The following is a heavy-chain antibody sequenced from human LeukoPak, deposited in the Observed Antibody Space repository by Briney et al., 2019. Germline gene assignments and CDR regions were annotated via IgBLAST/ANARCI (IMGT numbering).Heavy chain of an antibody. D-gene: IGHD3-16*01. CDR3: ARHLPRLGWFDP. CDR1: GGSISSYY. J-gene: IGHJ5*02. V-gene: IGHV4-59*08. CDR2: IYYSGST. Sequence: SETLSLTCTVSGGSISSYYWSWIRQPPGKGLEWIGYIYYSGSTNYNPSLKSRVTISVDTSKNQLSLKLTSVTAADTAVYYRARHLPRLGWFDPWGQGTLATVSS.